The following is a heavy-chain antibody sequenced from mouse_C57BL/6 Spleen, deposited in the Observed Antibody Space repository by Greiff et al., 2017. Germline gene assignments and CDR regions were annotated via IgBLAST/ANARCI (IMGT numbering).Heavy chain of an antibody. CDR2: IYPGSGNT. V-gene: IGHV1-66*01. CDR1: GYSFTSYY. CDR3: AKGLGSPYFDY. Sequence: QVQLQQSGPELVKPGASVKISCKASGYSFTSYYIHWVKQRPGQGLEWIGWIYPGSGNTKYNEKFKGKATLTADTSSSTAYMQLSSLTSEDSAVYYCAKGLGSPYFDYWGQGTTLTVSS. D-gene: IGHD4-1*01. J-gene: IGHJ2*01.